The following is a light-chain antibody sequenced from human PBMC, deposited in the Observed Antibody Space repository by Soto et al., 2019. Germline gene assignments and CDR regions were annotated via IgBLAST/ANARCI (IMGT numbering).Light chain of an antibody. Sequence: EIVLTQSPGTLSLSPGERATLSCRASQSLRSPYLAWYQHKPGQAPRLLIYGASSTATGIPDRFSGSGSGTDFTLTISRLEPEDFAVYYGQQYGSSPLTFGRGTRVEIK. V-gene: IGKV3-20*01. CDR1: QSLRSPY. CDR3: QQYGSSPLT. J-gene: IGKJ1*01. CDR2: GAS.